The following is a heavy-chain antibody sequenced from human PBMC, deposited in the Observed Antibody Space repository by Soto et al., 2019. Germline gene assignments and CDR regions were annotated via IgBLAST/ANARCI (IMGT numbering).Heavy chain of an antibody. V-gene: IGHV1-3*01. Sequence: LQGRVTITRDKSASTAYMELSSLRSEDKAVYYCAREGCTNGICYDNAFDIWGQGTMVTVSS. D-gene: IGHD2-8*01. CDR3: AREGCTNGICYDNAFDI. J-gene: IGHJ3*02.